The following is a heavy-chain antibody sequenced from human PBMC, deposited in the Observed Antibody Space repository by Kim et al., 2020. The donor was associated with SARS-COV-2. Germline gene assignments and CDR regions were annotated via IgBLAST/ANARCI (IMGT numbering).Heavy chain of an antibody. V-gene: IGHV1-24*01. CDR1: GYTLTELS. D-gene: IGHD1-26*01. Sequence: ASVKVSCKVSGYTLTELSMHWVRQAPGKGLEGMGGFDAEDGETIYAQKLQGRVTMPEDTPTDTAYMELSGLRSEDTAVDYWATGRAASGSYSSYYGMDVWGQGTTVTVSS. J-gene: IGHJ6*02. CDR3: ATGRAASGSYSSYYGMDV. CDR2: FDAEDGET.